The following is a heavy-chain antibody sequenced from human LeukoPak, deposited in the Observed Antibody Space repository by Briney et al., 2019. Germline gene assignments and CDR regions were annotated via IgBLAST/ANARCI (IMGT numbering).Heavy chain of an antibody. D-gene: IGHD6-13*01. CDR1: EFIFSGYW. CDR3: ARDGFVGAADY. CDR2: IKQDGSEK. J-gene: IGHJ4*02. V-gene: IGHV3-7*01. Sequence: GGSLRLFCAASEFIFSGYWMNWVRQAPGKGLEWVANIKQDGSEKQYVDSVRGRFTISRDTAKNSLYLQMNSLRVEDTAVYYCARDGFVGAADYWGQGTLVTVSS.